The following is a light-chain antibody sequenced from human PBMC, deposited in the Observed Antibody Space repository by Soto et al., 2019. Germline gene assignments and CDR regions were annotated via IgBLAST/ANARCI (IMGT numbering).Light chain of an antibody. V-gene: IGLV2-8*01. CDR2: DVS. Sequence: QSVLTQPPSASGSPGQSVTISCTGTSSDVGTYNYVSWYQQHPGKAPKLIIYDVSRRPSGVPDRFSGSKSGNTASLTVSGLRAEDEADYYCAAWDDSLNGYVFGTGTKVTVL. CDR1: SSDVGTYNY. CDR3: AAWDDSLNGYV. J-gene: IGLJ1*01.